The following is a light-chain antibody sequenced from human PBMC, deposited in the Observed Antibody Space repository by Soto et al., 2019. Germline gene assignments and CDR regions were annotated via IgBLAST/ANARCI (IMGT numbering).Light chain of an antibody. CDR1: QSVKSSY. V-gene: IGKV3-20*01. Sequence: EIVMTQSPATLSVSPGERATLSCRASQSVKSSYLAWHQQRPGQAPRLLIYGASTRAAGIPDRFSGSGSGTDFTLTITRLEPEDSAVYFCQQYTGPPTTFGQGTRLEI. J-gene: IGKJ5*01. CDR3: QQYTGPPTT. CDR2: GAS.